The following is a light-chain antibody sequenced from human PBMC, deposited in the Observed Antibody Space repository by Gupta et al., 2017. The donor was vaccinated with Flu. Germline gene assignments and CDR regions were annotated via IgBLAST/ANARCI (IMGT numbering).Light chain of an antibody. V-gene: IGLV1-47*01. CDR2: RDE. CDR3: AGWDDSRGGQV. J-gene: IGLJ3*02. CDR1: SSNLQNNY. Sequence: QSVLTQPPSVSGTPGPRVTISCSGSSSNLQNNYVYWYQQVPGTAPTLLIARDEERPSGVADRFSGSKSGSSASLAISGLRAEDEAEYYCAGWDDSRGGQVFGGGTKLTVL.